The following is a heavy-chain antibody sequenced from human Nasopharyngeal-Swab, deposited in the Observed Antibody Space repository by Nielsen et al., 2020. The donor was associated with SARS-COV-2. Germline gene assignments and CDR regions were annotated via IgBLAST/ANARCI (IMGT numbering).Heavy chain of an antibody. CDR3: AKATNTRYDFWSGSFDY. V-gene: IGHV3-9*03. CDR1: GFTFVDYG. CDR2: ISWDGLTI. J-gene: IGHJ4*02. Sequence: GGSLRLSFAAPGFTFVDYGMHWARHAPGKGLEWVSGISWDGLTIGYADSVKGRFTFSRDNAKNPLYLQMNSLRVEDIACYYCAKATNTRYDFWSGSFDYWGQGTLVTVPS. D-gene: IGHD3-3*01.